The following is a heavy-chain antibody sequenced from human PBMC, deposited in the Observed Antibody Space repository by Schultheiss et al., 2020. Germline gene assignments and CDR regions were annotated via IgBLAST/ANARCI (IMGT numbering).Heavy chain of an antibody. D-gene: IGHD2-15*01. CDR3: ARDVGYCTGGSCSV. Sequence: ASVKVSCKASGYTFTGYYMHWVRQAPGQGLEWMGWINPNSGGTNYAQKFQGRVTITADESTSTAYMELSSLRSEDTAVYFCARDVGYCTGGSCSVWGQGTLVTVSS. J-gene: IGHJ4*02. CDR1: GYTFTGYY. V-gene: IGHV1-2*02. CDR2: INPNSGGT.